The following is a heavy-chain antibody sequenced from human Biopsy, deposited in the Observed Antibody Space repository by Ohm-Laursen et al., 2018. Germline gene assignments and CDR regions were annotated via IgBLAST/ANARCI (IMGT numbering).Heavy chain of an antibody. CDR3: ARGRRTSGWPYFDN. V-gene: IGHV4-61*01. Sequence: SETLSLTCAVSGDSLTSGPENWSWIRQSPGQGLEYIGFTYSGGNTNYNPSLKNRVTMSVDTSKNQFYLKLYSVTAADTAVYYCARGRRTSGWPYFDNWGQGALVIVSP. J-gene: IGHJ4*02. CDR1: GDSLTSGPEN. D-gene: IGHD6-19*01. CDR2: TYSGGNT.